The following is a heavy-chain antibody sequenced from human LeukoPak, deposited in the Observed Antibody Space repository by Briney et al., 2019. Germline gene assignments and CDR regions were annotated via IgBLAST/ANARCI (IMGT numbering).Heavy chain of an antibody. V-gene: IGHV3-11*01. CDR1: GFTFSDYA. D-gene: IGHD6-6*01. CDR2: ISDSGSAI. CDR3: ARVQSSSSRTFDF. J-gene: IGHJ4*02. Sequence: GGSLRLSCAASGFTFSDYAMSWVRQAPGKGLEWVSYISDSGSAISYADSVRGRFTISRDNAKNSLYLQVNSLRAEDTAVYYCARVQSSSSRTFDFWGQGTLVTVSS.